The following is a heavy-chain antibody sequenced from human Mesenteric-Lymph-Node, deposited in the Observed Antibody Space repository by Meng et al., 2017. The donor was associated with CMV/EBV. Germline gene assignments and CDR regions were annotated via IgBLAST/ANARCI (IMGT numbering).Heavy chain of an antibody. CDR3: ARVHSNYYYGMDV. V-gene: IGHV3-48*03. CDR1: GFTFSSYE. D-gene: IGHD4-11*01. Sequence: GGSLRLSCAASGFTFSSYEMNWVRQAPGKGLEWVSYISSSGSTIYYADSVKGRFTISRDSAKNSLYLQMNSLRAEDTAVYYCARVHSNYYYGMDVWGQGTTVTVSS. J-gene: IGHJ6*02. CDR2: ISSSGSTI.